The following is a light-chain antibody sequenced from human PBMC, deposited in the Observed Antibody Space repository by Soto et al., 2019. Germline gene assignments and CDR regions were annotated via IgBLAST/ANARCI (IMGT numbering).Light chain of an antibody. CDR1: QSISNNY. Sequence: IVLTQSPGTLSLSPRERATLSCRASQSISNNYLAWYQQTPGQAPRLLIYGASSRATGIPDRFSVSGSATDFTLTISRMEPEDLAVYDCQQYGSIVTFGQGTKVDI. CDR2: GAS. J-gene: IGKJ1*01. CDR3: QQYGSIVT. V-gene: IGKV3-20*01.